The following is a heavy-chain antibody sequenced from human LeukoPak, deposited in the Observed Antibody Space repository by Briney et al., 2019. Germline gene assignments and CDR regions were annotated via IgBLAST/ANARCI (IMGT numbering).Heavy chain of an antibody. CDR2: INAGNGNT. D-gene: IGHD3-10*01. V-gene: IGHV1-3*01. J-gene: IGHJ4*02. Sequence: ASVKVSCKASGYTFTSYAMHWVRQAPGQRLEWMGWINAGNGNTKYSQKFQGRVTITGDTSASTAYMELSSLRSEDTAVYYCASIYGSGSYPEIWGQGTLVTVSS. CDR1: GYTFTSYA. CDR3: ASIYGSGSYPEI.